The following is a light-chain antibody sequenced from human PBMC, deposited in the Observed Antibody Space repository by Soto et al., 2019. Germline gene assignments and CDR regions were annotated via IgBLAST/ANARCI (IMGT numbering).Light chain of an antibody. V-gene: IGLV2-14*01. CDR2: EVR. CDR1: SSDVGAYNY. CDR3: SSYRSSTTFV. Sequence: QSALTQPASVSGSPGQSITISCTGTSSDVGAYNYVSWYQQYPGRAPKVIIFEVRKRPSGVSTRFPGSKSGDTASLTISGLQAEDEADYYCSSYRSSTTFVFGTGTKLTVL. J-gene: IGLJ1*01.